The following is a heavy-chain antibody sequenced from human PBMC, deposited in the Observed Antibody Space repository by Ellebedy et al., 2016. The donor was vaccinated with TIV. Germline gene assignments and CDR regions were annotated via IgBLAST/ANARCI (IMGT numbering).Heavy chain of an antibody. V-gene: IGHV3-30*04. J-gene: IGHJ4*02. CDR3: ARGPSASAYSDS. CDR1: GFIFSSFA. Sequence: GGSLRLSCAASGFIFSSFAMFWVRQAPGKGLEWVAVISYDGKNKFYADSVKGRFSLSRDTSQNTVFLQMDSLTTEDTAVYYCARGPSASAYSDSWGQGALVIVSS. CDR2: ISYDGKNK.